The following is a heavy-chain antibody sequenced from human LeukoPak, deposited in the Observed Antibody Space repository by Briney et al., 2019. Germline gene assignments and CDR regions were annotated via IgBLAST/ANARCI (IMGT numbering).Heavy chain of an antibody. CDR3: ARDEQLVLGYFQH. J-gene: IGHJ1*01. V-gene: IGHV3-11*05. CDR2: ISSGSTYT. Sequence: PGGSLRLSCAASGFTFSDNYMSGIRQAPGKGLEWVSYISSGSTYTNYADSVKGRFTISRDNAKKSLYLQMNSLRAEHTAVYYCARDEQLVLGYFQHWGQGTLVTVSS. D-gene: IGHD6-13*01. CDR1: GFTFSDNY.